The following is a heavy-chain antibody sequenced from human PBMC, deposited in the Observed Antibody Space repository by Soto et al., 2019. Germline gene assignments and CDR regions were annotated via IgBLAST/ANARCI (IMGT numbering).Heavy chain of an antibody. V-gene: IGHV1-46*01. Sequence: ASVKVSCKASGYTFTSYYMHWVRQAPGQGLEWMGIINPSGGSTSYAQKFQGRVTMTRDTSTSTVYMELSSLRSEDTAVYYCARNRIAVAGTSGEDFDYWGQGTLVTVSS. J-gene: IGHJ4*02. D-gene: IGHD6-19*01. CDR1: GYTFTSYY. CDR2: INPSGGST. CDR3: ARNRIAVAGTSGEDFDY.